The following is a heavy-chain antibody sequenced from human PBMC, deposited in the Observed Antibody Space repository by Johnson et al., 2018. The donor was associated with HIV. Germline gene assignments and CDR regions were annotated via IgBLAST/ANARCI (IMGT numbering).Heavy chain of an antibody. CDR1: GFTFSSYG. J-gene: IGHJ3*02. CDR2: ISYDGSNK. Sequence: QVQLVESGGGVVQPGRSLRLSCAASGFTFSSYGMHWVRQAPGKGLEWVAVISYDGSNKYYADSVKGRFTISRDNSKNTLYLQMNSLRAEDTAVYYCSVVTGAFDIWGQGTMVTVSS. CDR3: SVVTGAFDI. V-gene: IGHV3-30*03. D-gene: IGHD4-23*01.